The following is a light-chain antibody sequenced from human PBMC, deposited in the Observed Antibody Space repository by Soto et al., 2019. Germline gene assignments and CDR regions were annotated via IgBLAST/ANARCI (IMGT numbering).Light chain of an antibody. Sequence: ILMTQSPATLSVSPGERATLSCRASQSVSNNLAWYQQKPGQAPRLLIYDASTRATGIPARFSGSGSGTAFTLTISGLQSEDFAVYYCQQYNNWPPWTFGKGTKVDIK. CDR3: QQYNNWPPWT. CDR1: QSVSNN. J-gene: IGKJ1*01. CDR2: DAS. V-gene: IGKV3-15*01.